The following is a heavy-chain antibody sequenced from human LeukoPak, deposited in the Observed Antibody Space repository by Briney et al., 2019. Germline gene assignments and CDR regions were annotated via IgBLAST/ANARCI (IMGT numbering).Heavy chain of an antibody. V-gene: IGHV3-23*01. CDR3: AKKSRGSGSYYGDY. D-gene: IGHD3-10*01. J-gene: IGHJ4*02. Sequence: GGSLRLSCAASGFTFSSYAMSWVRQAPGEGLEWVSAISGSGGSTYYADSVKGRFTISRDNSKNTLFLQMNSLRAEDTAIYYCAKKSRGSGSYYGDYWGQGILVTVSS. CDR2: ISGSGGST. CDR1: GFTFSSYA.